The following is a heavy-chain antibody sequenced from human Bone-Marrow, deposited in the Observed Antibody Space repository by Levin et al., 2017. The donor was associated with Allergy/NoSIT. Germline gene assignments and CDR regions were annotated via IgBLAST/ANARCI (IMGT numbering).Heavy chain of an antibody. D-gene: IGHD1-26*01. CDR3: ARDIGQPDSYDYYFYGMDV. V-gene: IGHV3-33*01. J-gene: IGHJ6*02. CDR1: GFTFRGYG. CDR2: IWLDGRSQ. Sequence: GESLKISCAASGFTFRGYGFHWVRQAPGKGLEWVAVIWLDGRSQHYADSVKGRFTISRDNSQNTLWLQMNSLRAEDTAIYYCARDIGQPDSYDYYFYGMDVWSQGTTVTVSS.